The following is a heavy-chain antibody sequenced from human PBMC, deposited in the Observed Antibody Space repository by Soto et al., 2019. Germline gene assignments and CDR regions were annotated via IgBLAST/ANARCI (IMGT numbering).Heavy chain of an antibody. J-gene: IGHJ4*02. V-gene: IGHV1-8*01. CDR2: MNPNSGNT. CDR3: ARSSIAVAGVAIDY. Sequence: ASVKVSCKASGYTFTSYDLNWVRQATGQGLEWMGWMNPNSGNTGYAQKFQGRVTMTRNTSISTAYMELSSLRSEDTAVYYCARSSIAVAGVAIDYWGQGTLVTVSS. D-gene: IGHD6-19*01. CDR1: GYTFTSYD.